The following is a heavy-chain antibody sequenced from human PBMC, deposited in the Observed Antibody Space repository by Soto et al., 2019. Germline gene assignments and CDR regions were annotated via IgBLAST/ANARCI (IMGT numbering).Heavy chain of an antibody. V-gene: IGHV4-59*02. CDR1: AGSVSQNC. CDR2: TYYAGRT. D-gene: IGHD1-1*01. Sequence: QTLSLTGTVSAGSVSQNCWSWTRQSPRKGREWIGYTYYAGRTDFNPSLKSRLSMSVDTSKNQFSLELTSVTAGDTAVYYCARIQAGTAFGLATRFCYMDVWG. CDR3: ARIQAGTAFGLATRFCYMDV. J-gene: IGHJ6*03.